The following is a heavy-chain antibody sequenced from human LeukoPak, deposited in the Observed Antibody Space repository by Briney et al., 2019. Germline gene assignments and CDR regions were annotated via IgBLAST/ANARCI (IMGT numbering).Heavy chain of an antibody. D-gene: IGHD2-15*01. Sequence: PSETLSLTCTVSGGSLSSSSYYWGWVRQPPGKGLEWIGSIYYSGSTYYNPSLKSRVTISVDTSKNQFSLKLSSVTAADTAVYYCARVQGYCSGGSCYFYYYYGMDVWGQGTTVTVSS. CDR1: GGSLSSSSYY. CDR3: ARVQGYCSGGSCYFYYYYGMDV. CDR2: IYYSGST. V-gene: IGHV4-39*07. J-gene: IGHJ6*02.